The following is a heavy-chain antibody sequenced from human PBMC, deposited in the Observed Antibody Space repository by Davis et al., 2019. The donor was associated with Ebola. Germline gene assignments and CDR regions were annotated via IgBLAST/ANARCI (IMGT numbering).Heavy chain of an antibody. CDR3: ARAGVRLRFLEWRHEFDY. D-gene: IGHD3-3*01. CDR1: GGSFSGYY. Sequence: MPSETLSLTCAVYGGSFSGYYWSWIRQSPGKGLEWIGEINHSGSTNYTPSLKSRVTISVDTSKNQFSLKVSSVTAADTAVYYCARAGVRLRFLEWRHEFDYWGQGTLVTVSS. CDR2: INHSGST. J-gene: IGHJ4*02. V-gene: IGHV4-34*01.